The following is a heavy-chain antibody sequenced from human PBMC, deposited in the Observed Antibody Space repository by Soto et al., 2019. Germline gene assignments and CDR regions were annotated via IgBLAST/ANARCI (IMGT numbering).Heavy chain of an antibody. D-gene: IGHD4-17*01. J-gene: IGHJ1*01. V-gene: IGHV3-23*01. CDR1: GFTFSNYA. Sequence: EVQLLESGGGLVQPGGSLRLSCAASGFTFSNYAMNWVRQAPGKGLEWVSTISGSGGGTYYPDSVKGRFTISSDNSKNTLYLQMNSLRAEDTAVYYCAKVGWNTMTTVTKGYFQHWGQGTLVTVSS. CDR3: AKVGWNTMTTVTKGYFQH. CDR2: ISGSGGGT.